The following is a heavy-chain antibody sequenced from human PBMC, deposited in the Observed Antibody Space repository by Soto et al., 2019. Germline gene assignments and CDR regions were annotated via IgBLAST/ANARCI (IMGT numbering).Heavy chain of an antibody. CDR1: GFTFSSYS. Sequence: EVQLVESGGGLVQPGGSLRLSCAASGFTFSSYSMNGVRQAPGKGLEWVSYISSSSSTIYYADSVKGRFTISRDNAKNSLYLQMNSLRDEDTAVYYCARALDLYSGSYDYWGQGTLVTVSS. D-gene: IGHD1-26*01. V-gene: IGHV3-48*02. J-gene: IGHJ4*02. CDR2: ISSSSSTI. CDR3: ARALDLYSGSYDY.